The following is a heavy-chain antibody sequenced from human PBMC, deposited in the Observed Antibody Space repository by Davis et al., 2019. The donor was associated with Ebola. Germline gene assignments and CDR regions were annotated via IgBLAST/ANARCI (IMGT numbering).Heavy chain of an antibody. Sequence: GESLKISCAASGFIFSSYVMSWVRQAPGKGLEWVSTLGTSADTSYADSVKGRFYITTDNSKNTLYLQMNGLGGEDTAIFYCAKDTSNIWFDIWGQGTMVTVSS. CDR1: GFIFSSYV. CDR3: AKDTSNIWFDI. V-gene: IGHV3-23*01. J-gene: IGHJ3*02. D-gene: IGHD2/OR15-2a*01. CDR2: LGTSADT.